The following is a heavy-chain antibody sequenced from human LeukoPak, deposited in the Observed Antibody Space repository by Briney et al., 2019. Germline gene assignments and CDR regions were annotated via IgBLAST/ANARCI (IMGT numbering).Heavy chain of an antibody. CDR3: AKDEGTYYDLWSGYSAFDY. Sequence: PGRSLRLSCAASGFTFSSYGMHWVRQAPGKGLEWVAVISYDGSNKYYADSVKGRFTISRDNSKNTLYLQMNSLRAEDTALYYCAKDEGTYYDLWSGYSAFDYWGQGTLVTVSS. CDR1: GFTFSSYG. V-gene: IGHV3-30*18. CDR2: ISYDGSNK. J-gene: IGHJ4*02. D-gene: IGHD3-3*01.